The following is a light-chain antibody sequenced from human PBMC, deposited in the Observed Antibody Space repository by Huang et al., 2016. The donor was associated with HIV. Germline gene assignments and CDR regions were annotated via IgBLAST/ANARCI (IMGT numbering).Light chain of an antibody. J-gene: IGKJ1*01. CDR1: QSLLDTDGKTY. CDR2: EVS. CDR3: MQTKQFPLT. V-gene: IGKV2D-29*01. Sequence: DIMMTQTPLSLSVAPGQPASMSCRSRQSLLDTDGKTYLYWYHQKSGQPPQLLIYEVSKRLSGVPDRFSGSGSGTDFTLKISRVEAEDVGIYYCMQTKQFPLTFGQGTKVEIK.